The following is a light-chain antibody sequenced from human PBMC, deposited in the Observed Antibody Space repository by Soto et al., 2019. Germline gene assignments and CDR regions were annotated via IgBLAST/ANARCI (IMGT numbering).Light chain of an antibody. J-gene: IGKJ3*01. V-gene: IGKV1-27*01. Sequence: DIQMTQSPSSLSASVGDRVTITCRASQGISNNLAWYQQKPGKVPKLLIYAASTLHSGVPSRFSGSGSGTDFTLTSSLLQPEDVATYCCQKYNSAPQTFGHGTKVDLK. CDR3: QKYNSAPQT. CDR1: QGISNN. CDR2: AAS.